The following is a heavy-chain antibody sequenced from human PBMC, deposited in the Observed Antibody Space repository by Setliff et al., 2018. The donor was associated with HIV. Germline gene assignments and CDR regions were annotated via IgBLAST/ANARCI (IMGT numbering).Heavy chain of an antibody. CDR1: GGSISPTNYC. V-gene: IGHV4-39*01. D-gene: IGHD6-19*01. CDR2: VCYSGGT. J-gene: IGHJ4*02. CDR3: ARWGVAVAGTLGQFDY. Sequence: SETLSLTCIVSGGSISPTNYCWGWIRQTPGQGLEWIGTVCYSGGTYYNPSLMGRVTISIDTSNNQISLRLSSVTAADTAVYYCARWGVAVAGTLGQFDYWGQGTLVTVSS.